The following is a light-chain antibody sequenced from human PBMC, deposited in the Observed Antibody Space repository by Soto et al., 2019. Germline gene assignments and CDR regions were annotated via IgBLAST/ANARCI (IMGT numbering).Light chain of an antibody. CDR2: LGS. V-gene: IGKV2-28*01. CDR1: QSLLYTNGHYY. J-gene: IGKJ1*01. Sequence: DIVMTQTPLSLPVTHGEPSSISCRSSQSLLYTNGHYYLDCSLQKPGQSPXILIHLGSNRAPGVPDRLSGSGSGTDFTLKISRVEAEEVGVYYCMQALQTRTFGQGTKVDIK. CDR3: MQALQTRT.